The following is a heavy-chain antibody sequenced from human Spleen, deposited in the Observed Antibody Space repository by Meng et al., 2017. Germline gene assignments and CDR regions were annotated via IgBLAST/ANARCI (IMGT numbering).Heavy chain of an antibody. CDR2: IYHSGST. J-gene: IGHJ3*02. CDR1: GGSFSDYY. V-gene: IGHV4-34*01. Sequence: ESLKISCTVSGGSFSDYYWSWIRQPPGKGLEWIGEIYHSGSTNYNPSLKGRVTISVDKSKNQFSLKLDSVTAADTAVYYCARDGRFCGGDCSDAFDIWGQGTLVTVSS. D-gene: IGHD2-21*02. CDR3: ARDGRFCGGDCSDAFDI.